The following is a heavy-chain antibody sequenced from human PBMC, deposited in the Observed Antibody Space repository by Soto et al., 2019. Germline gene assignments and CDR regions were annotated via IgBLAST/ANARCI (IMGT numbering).Heavy chain of an antibody. CDR3: TRALDDYAAFDI. CDR2: ISSKAYGGTT. CDR1: GFTFGDYA. J-gene: IGHJ3*02. D-gene: IGHD4-17*01. Sequence: GESLRLSCTASGFTFGDYAMSWFRQAPGKGLEWVGFISSKAYGGTTAYAASVKGRFTITRDDSNSIAYLQMNSLKTEDAALYYCTRALDDYAAFDIWGQGTSVTVSS. V-gene: IGHV3-49*03.